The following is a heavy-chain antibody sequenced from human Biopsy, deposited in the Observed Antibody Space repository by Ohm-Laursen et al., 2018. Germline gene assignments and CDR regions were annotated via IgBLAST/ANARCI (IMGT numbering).Heavy chain of an antibody. J-gene: IGHJ5*02. CDR2: IYNTETT. CDR1: GGSINSSTTYY. CDR3: ARHPTGFWFDP. Sequence: GTLSLTCTVSGGSINSSTTYYWAWLRQPPGKGLEWIGSIYNTETTFYNPSLKSRVTISVDTSTNQFSLKVSSVTAADTALYFCARHPTGFWFDPWGHGTLVTVSS. V-gene: IGHV4-39*01.